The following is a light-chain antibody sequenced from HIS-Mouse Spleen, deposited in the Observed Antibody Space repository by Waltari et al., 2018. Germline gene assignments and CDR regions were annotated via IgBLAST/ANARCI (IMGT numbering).Light chain of an antibody. Sequence: AIRMTQSPSSLSASTGDRVTITCRASQGISINLAWYQQKPGKAPKLLIYAASTLQSGVPSRFSGSGSGTDFTLTISCLQSEDFATYYCQQYYSYPLTFGGGTKVEIK. CDR2: AAS. V-gene: IGKV1-8*01. CDR3: QQYYSYPLT. J-gene: IGKJ4*01. CDR1: QGISIN.